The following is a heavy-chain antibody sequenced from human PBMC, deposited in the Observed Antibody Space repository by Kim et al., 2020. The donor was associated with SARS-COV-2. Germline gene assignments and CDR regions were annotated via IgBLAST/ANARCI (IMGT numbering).Heavy chain of an antibody. Sequence: SETLSLTCAVYGGSFSGYYWSWIRQPPGKGLEWIGEINHSGSTNYNPSLKSRVTISVDTSKNQFSLKLSSVTAADTAVYYCARGNDYGDYGIDYWGQGT. CDR3: ARGNDYGDYGIDY. CDR2: INHSGST. D-gene: IGHD4-17*01. V-gene: IGHV4-34*01. J-gene: IGHJ4*02. CDR1: GGSFSGYY.